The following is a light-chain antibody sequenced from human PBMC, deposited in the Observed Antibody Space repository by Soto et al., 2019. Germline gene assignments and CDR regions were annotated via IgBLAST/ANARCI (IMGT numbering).Light chain of an antibody. V-gene: IGKV3-20*01. J-gene: IGKJ2*01. CDR2: GAS. CDR1: QRLTSDY. Sequence: EIVLTQSPGTLSLSPGGRATLSCRASQRLTSDYLAWYQQKPGQAPRLLIYGASRRATGIPDRFSGSGSGTDFTLTISRLEPEDFAVYYCQHYVGSPPYTFGQGTKLEIK. CDR3: QHYVGSPPYT.